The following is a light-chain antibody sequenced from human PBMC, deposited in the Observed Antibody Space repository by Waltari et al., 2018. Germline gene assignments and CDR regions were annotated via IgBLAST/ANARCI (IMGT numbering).Light chain of an antibody. CDR2: SAS. CDR1: QAISTY. V-gene: IGKV1-9*01. CDR3: QQYNNYPRT. Sequence: DIQLTQSPSFLSASVGDKITITRRASQAISTYLAWYQQKPGKGPSLLIYSASTLQSGVPSRFSGGGSGTEFTLTISSLQPEDFASYYCQQYNNYPRTFGQGTKLEI. J-gene: IGKJ2*01.